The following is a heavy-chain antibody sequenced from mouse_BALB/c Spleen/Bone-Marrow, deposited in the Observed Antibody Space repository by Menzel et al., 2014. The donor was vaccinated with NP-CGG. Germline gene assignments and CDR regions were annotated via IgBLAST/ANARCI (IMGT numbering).Heavy chain of an antibody. CDR1: GFTFSSYG. J-gene: IGHJ2*01. Sequence: EVMLAESGGGLVQPGGSLKLSCVASGFTFSSYGMSWVRQTPDKRLELVATINSNGGSTYYPDSVKGRFTISRDNAKNTLYLQMSSLKSEDTAMYYCARDYYGSSFDYWGQGTTLTVSS. CDR2: INSNGGST. D-gene: IGHD1-1*01. V-gene: IGHV5-6-3*01. CDR3: ARDYYGSSFDY.